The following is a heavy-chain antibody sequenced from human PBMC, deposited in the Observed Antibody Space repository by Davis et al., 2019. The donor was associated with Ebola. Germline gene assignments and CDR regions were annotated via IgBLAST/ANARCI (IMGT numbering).Heavy chain of an antibody. D-gene: IGHD4-17*01. V-gene: IGHV6-1*01. CDR2: TYYRSKWYD. CDR1: GDSVSSNRAA. Sequence: HSQTLSLTCAISGDSVSSNRAAWNWIRQSPSRGLEWLGRTYYRSKWYDEYAVSVKSRITINPDTSKNQFSLKLSSVTAADTAVYYCASRRVTTFYYYGMDVWGQGTTVTVSS. CDR3: ASRRVTTFYYYGMDV. J-gene: IGHJ6*02.